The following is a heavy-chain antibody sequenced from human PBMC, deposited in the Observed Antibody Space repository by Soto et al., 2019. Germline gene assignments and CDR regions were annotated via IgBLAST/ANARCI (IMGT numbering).Heavy chain of an antibody. D-gene: IGHD7-27*01. CDR2: IIPILGIA. Sequence: ASVKVSCKASGGTFSSYAISWVRQAPGQGLEWMGRIIPILGIANYARKFQGRVTITADKSTSTAYMELSSLRSEDTAVYYCARGPPPNWGSNWFDPWGQGTLVTVSS. CDR3: ARGPPPNWGSNWFDP. CDR1: GGTFSSYA. V-gene: IGHV1-69*04. J-gene: IGHJ5*02.